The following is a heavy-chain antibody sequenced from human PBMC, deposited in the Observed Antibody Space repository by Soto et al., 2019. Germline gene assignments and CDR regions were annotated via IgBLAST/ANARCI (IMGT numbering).Heavy chain of an antibody. CDR1: GFTFSRHG. CDR2: INPSGDST. J-gene: IGHJ4*02. CDR3: AKDWVGGSNNYQLDY. V-gene: IGHV3-23*01. Sequence: PGESLKISCVASGFTFSRHGLSWVRQAPGKGLEWVSTINPSGDSTFYADSVKGRFTISRDNFKKVVYLHLSGLRVEDTAIYYCAKDWVGGSNNYQLDYWGQGTAVTVSS. D-gene: IGHD2-15*01.